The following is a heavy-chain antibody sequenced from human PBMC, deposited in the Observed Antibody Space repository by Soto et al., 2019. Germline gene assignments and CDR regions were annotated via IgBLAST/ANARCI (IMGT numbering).Heavy chain of an antibody. J-gene: IGHJ6*02. V-gene: IGHV4-4*02. Sequence: SETLSLTCAVSGGSISSSNWWSWVRQPPGKGLEWIGEIYHSGSTNYNPSLKSRVTISVDKSKDQFSLKLSSVTAADTAVYYCARDLYGSGSFYAMDVWGQGTTVTVSS. D-gene: IGHD3-10*01. CDR2: IYHSGST. CDR3: ARDLYGSGSFYAMDV. CDR1: GGSISSSNW.